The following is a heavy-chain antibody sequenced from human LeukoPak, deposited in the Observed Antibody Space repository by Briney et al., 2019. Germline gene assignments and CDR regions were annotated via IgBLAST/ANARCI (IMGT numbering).Heavy chain of an antibody. D-gene: IGHD3-9*01. CDR3: ASEEEYYDILTGHRAFDI. CDR1: GGSISSSSYY. J-gene: IGHJ3*02. CDR2: IYYSGST. Sequence: SETLSLTCTVSGGSISSSSYYWGWIRQPPGKGLEWIGSIYYSGSTYYNPSLKSRVTISVDTSKNQFSLKLSSVTAADTAVYYCASEEEYYDILTGHRAFDIWGQGTMVTVSS. V-gene: IGHV4-39*01.